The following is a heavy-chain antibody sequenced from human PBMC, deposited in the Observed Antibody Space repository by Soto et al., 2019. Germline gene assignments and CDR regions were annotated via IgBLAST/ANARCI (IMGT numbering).Heavy chain of an antibody. Sequence: GGSLRLSCAASGFTFSSYSMNWVRQAPGKGLEWVSYSSSSSSNIYYADSVKGRFTISRENAKNSLYLQINSLRDEDTAVYYCAGGADFWSGYYIVDAFDIWGQGTMVTVSS. J-gene: IGHJ3*02. CDR1: GFTFSSYS. CDR2: SSSSSSNI. V-gene: IGHV3-48*02. CDR3: AGGADFWSGYYIVDAFDI. D-gene: IGHD3-3*01.